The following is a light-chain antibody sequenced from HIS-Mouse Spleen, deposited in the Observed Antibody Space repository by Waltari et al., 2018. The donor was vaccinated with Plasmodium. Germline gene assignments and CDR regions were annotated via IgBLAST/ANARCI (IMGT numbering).Light chain of an antibody. Sequence: EIVMTQSPATLSVSPGERATLYGRASQSVSSNLAWYQQKPGQAPRLLIYGASTRATGIPARFSGSGSGTEFTLTISSLQSEDFAVYYCQQYNNWSFTFGPGTKVDIK. J-gene: IGKJ3*01. CDR3: QQYNNWSFT. CDR1: QSVSSN. CDR2: GAS. V-gene: IGKV3-15*01.